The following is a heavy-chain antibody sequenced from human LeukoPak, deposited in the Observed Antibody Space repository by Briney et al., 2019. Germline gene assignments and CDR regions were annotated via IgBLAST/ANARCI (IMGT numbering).Heavy chain of an antibody. D-gene: IGHD2-15*01. V-gene: IGHV4-31*03. CDR2: IYYSGST. Sequence: SQTLSLTCTVSGGSISSGGYYWSWIRQHPGKGLEWIGYIYYSGSTYYNPSLKSRVTISVDTSKNQFSLKLSSVTAADTAVYYCARVGYCSGGSCSTLWAFDIWGQGTMVTVSS. CDR1: GGSISSGGYY. CDR3: ARVGYCSGGSCSTLWAFDI. J-gene: IGHJ3*02.